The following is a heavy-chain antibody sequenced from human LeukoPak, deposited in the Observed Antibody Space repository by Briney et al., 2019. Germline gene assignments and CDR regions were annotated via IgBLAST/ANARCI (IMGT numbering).Heavy chain of an antibody. CDR1: GGTFSSYA. CDR3: ARDQDSSGHDYGMDV. V-gene: IGHV1-69*13. Sequence: SVTVSCTASGGTFSSYAISWVRQAPGQGLEWMGGIIPIFGTANYAQKFQGRVTITADESTSTAYMELSSLRSEDTAVYYCARDQDSSGHDYGMDVWGQGTTVTVSS. J-gene: IGHJ6*02. CDR2: IIPIFGTA. D-gene: IGHD6-19*01.